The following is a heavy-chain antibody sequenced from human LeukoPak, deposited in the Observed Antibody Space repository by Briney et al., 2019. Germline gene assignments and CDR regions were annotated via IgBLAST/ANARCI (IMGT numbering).Heavy chain of an antibody. D-gene: IGHD1-26*01. Sequence: PGGSLRLSCAASGFTFSSYSMNWVRQAPGKGLEWVSYISSSSSTIYYADSVKGRFTISRDNAKNSLYLQMNSLRAEDTAVYYCAGDRGELREYYYYYYMDVWGKGTTVTVSS. V-gene: IGHV3-48*04. CDR2: ISSSSSTI. J-gene: IGHJ6*03. CDR3: AGDRGELREYYYYYYMDV. CDR1: GFTFSSYS.